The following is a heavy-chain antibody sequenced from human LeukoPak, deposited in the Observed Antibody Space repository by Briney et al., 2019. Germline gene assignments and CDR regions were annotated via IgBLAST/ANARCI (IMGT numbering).Heavy chain of an antibody. Sequence: GGSLRLSCAASGFTFSSYWMSWVRQAPGKGLEWVANIKQDGSEKYYVDSVKGRFTISRDNAKNSLYLQMNSLRAEDTAVYYCARRGVEYYYDSSGYDDAFDIWGQGTMVTVSS. CDR1: GFTFSSYW. CDR3: ARRGVEYYYDSSGYDDAFDI. J-gene: IGHJ3*02. CDR2: IKQDGSEK. V-gene: IGHV3-7*01. D-gene: IGHD3-22*01.